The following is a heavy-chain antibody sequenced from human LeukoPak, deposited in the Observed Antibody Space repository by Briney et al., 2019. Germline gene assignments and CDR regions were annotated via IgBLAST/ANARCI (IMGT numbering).Heavy chain of an antibody. Sequence: PGGSLRLTCAASGFTFSGSAMHWVRQASGKGLEWVGRIRSKANSYATAYAASVKGRFTISRDDSKNTAYLQMNSLKTEDTAVYYCTRHLIAVAGTSYYYYMDVWGKGTTVTVSS. V-gene: IGHV3-73*01. CDR1: GFTFSGSA. D-gene: IGHD6-19*01. J-gene: IGHJ6*03. CDR2: IRSKANSYAT. CDR3: TRHLIAVAGTSYYYYMDV.